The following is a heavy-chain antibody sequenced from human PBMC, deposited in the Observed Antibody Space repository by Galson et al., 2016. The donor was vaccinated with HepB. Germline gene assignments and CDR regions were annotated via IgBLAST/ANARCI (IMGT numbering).Heavy chain of an antibody. V-gene: IGHV3-15*07. CDR1: GFTFSNAW. CDR2: IRSKTDGGTT. D-gene: IGHD2-8*01. CDR3: WVPLEYCSNGVGRLFDY. Sequence: SLRLSCAASGFTFSNAWMNWVRQAPGKGLEWVGRIRSKTDGGTTDYAAPVKDRFTISRDDSKNTLYLQMNSLKTEDTAVYYCWVPLEYCSNGVGRLFDYWGQGTLVTVSS. J-gene: IGHJ4*02.